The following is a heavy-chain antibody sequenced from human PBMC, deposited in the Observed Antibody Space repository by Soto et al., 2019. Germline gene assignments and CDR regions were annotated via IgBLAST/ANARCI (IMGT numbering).Heavy chain of an antibody. CDR3: AKVLDYYDSSGYLDY. D-gene: IGHD3-22*01. V-gene: IGHV3-30*18. CDR2: ISYDGSNK. CDR1: GFTFSSYG. Sequence: SLRLSCAASGFTFSSYGMHWVRQAPGKGLEWVAVISYDGSNKYYADSVKGRFTISRDNSKNTLYLQMNSLRAEDTAVYYCAKVLDYYDSSGYLDYWGQGTLVTVSS. J-gene: IGHJ4*02.